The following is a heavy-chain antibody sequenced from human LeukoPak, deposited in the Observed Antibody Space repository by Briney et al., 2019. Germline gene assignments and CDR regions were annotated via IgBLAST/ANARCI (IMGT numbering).Heavy chain of an antibody. J-gene: IGHJ6*02. V-gene: IGHV5-51*01. CDR2: IYPGDSDT. Sequence: GESLKISCKGSGYSFTSYWIGWVRQMPGKGLEWMGIIYPGDSDTRYSPSFQGQVTISADESISTAYLQWSSLKASDTAMYYCARGPYCSGGSCYLGYYYYGMDVWGQGTTVTVSS. CDR3: ARGPYCSGGSCYLGYYYYGMDV. CDR1: GYSFTSYW. D-gene: IGHD2-15*01.